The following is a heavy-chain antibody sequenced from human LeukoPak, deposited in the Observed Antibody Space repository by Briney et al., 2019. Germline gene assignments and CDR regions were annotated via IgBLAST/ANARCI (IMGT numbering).Heavy chain of an antibody. V-gene: IGHV1-69*04. Sequence: SVKVSCKASGGTFSSYAISWVRQAPGQGLEWMGRIIPILGIANYAQKFQGRVTITADKSTSTAYMELSSLRSEDTVVYYCARGYGRGYSSSSEEDGMDVWGQGTTVTVSS. D-gene: IGHD6-6*01. CDR1: GGTFSSYA. J-gene: IGHJ6*02. CDR3: ARGYGRGYSSSSEEDGMDV. CDR2: IIPILGIA.